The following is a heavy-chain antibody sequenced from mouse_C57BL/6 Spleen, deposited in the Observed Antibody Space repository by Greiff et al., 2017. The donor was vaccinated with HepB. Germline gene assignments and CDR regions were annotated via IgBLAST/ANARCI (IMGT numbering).Heavy chain of an antibody. Sequence: VQRVESGPGLVAPSQSLSITCTVSGFSLTSYAISWVRQPPGKGLEWLGVIWTGGGTNYNSALKSRLSISKDNSKSQVFLKMNSLQTDDTARYYCARTPITTVVASDYAMDYWGQGTSVTVSS. J-gene: IGHJ4*01. CDR2: IWTGGGT. D-gene: IGHD1-1*01. CDR1: GFSLTSYA. CDR3: ARTPITTVVASDYAMDY. V-gene: IGHV2-9-1*01.